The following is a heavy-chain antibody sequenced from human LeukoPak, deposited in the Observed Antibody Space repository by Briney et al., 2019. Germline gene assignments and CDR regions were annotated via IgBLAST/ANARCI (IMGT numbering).Heavy chain of an antibody. V-gene: IGHV4-39*01. CDR3: ARSPAMTAFAFHI. CDR1: GGSISSSSYY. Sequence: PSETLSLTCTVSGGSISSSSYYWGWIRQPPGKGLEWIASVYYSGSTYYNPSLRSRVTMSVDTSNNQSSLRLSSVTAADTAVYYCARSPAMTAFAFHIWGQGTMVSVSS. CDR2: VYYSGST. J-gene: IGHJ3*02. D-gene: IGHD2-21*02.